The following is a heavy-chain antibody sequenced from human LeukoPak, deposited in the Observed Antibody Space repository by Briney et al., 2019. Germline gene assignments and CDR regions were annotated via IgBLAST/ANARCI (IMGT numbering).Heavy chain of an antibody. J-gene: IGHJ4*02. D-gene: IGHD1-26*01. Sequence: GGSLRLSCAASGFTFSSYWMSWVRQAPGKGLEWVANIKQDGSEKYYVDSVKGRFTISRDNAKNSLYLQMNSLRAENTAVYYCARGDSGSYYSPSVDYWGQGTLVTVSS. CDR1: GFTFSSYW. CDR2: IKQDGSEK. CDR3: ARGDSGSYYSPSVDY. V-gene: IGHV3-7*01.